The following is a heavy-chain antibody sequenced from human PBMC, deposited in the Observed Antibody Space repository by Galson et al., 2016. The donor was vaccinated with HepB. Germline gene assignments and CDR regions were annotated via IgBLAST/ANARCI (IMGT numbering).Heavy chain of an antibody. J-gene: IGHJ6*01. CDR1: GYTFKSYA. CDR3: ARDVVVLPVRPYGLDV. CDR2: INAGNGNT. V-gene: IGHV1-3*01. D-gene: IGHD2-21*01. Sequence: SVKVSCKASGYTFKSYAIHWVRQAPGQSLEWMGWINAGNGNTKYSQKFQDRVTITRDTSASTAYMDLSSLRSEDTAWYYCARDVVVLPVRPYGLDVWGPGTTVTVSS.